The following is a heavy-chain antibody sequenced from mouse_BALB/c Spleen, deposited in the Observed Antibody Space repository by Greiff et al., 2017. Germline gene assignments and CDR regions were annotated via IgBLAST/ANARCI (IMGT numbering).Heavy chain of an antibody. V-gene: IGHV5-4*02. CDR3: AREGRYDGYAMDY. D-gene: IGHD2-14*01. Sequence: DVMLVESGGGLVKPGGSLKLSCAASGFTFSDYYMYWVRQTPEKRLEWVATISDGGSYTYYPDSVKGRFTISRDNAKNNLYLQMSSLKSEDTAMYYCAREGRYDGYAMDYWGQGTSVTVSS. CDR2: ISDGGSYT. CDR1: GFTFSDYY. J-gene: IGHJ4*01.